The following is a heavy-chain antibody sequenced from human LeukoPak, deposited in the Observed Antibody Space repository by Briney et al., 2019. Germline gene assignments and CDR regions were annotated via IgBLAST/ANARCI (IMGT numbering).Heavy chain of an antibody. Sequence: GGSLRLSCAASGFSFSTSGMHWIRQAPGKGLEWVAFIQSDGGNEYYADSVKGRFTISRDNSKNTVHLQMNSLRAEDTAMYYCVRDGAHWDLDYWGQGTLVTVSS. V-gene: IGHV3-30*02. CDR1: GFSFSTSG. D-gene: IGHD7-27*01. CDR3: VRDGAHWDLDY. J-gene: IGHJ4*02. CDR2: IQSDGGNE.